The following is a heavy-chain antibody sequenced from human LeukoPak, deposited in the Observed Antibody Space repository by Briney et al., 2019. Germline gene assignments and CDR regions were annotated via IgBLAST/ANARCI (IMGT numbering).Heavy chain of an antibody. CDR2: IYSGGST. CDR1: GFTVSSNY. D-gene: IGHD4-17*01. V-gene: IGHV3-66*01. J-gene: IGHJ4*02. Sequence: PGGSLRLSCAASGFTVSSNYMSWVRQAPGKGLEWVSVIYSGGSTYYADSVKGRFTISRDNSKNTLYLQMNSLRAEDTAVYYCAGTTVTNLGVYWGQGTLVTVSS. CDR3: AGTTVTNLGVY.